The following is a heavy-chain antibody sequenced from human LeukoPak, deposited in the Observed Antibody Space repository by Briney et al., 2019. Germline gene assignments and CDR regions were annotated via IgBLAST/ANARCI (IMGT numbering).Heavy chain of an antibody. V-gene: IGHV1-69*13. CDR3: ARDVSGSGSYYAFDY. CDR2: IIPIFGTA. Sequence: ASVKVSCKASGGTFSSYAISWVRQAPGQGLEWMGGIIPIFGTANYAQKFQDRVTITADESTSTAYMELSSLRSEDTAVYYCARDVSGSGSYYAFDYWGQGTLVTVSS. CDR1: GGTFSSYA. D-gene: IGHD3-10*01. J-gene: IGHJ4*02.